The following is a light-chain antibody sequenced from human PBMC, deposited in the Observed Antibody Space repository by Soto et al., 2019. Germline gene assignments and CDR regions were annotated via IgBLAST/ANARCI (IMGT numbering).Light chain of an antibody. CDR2: RTS. V-gene: IGKV3-15*01. J-gene: IGKJ1*01. Sequence: VTTQSPATLSVATGERATLSCRASQNVAGDLAWYQQKPGQAPRLLIYRTSTRATGIPARFSGSGSGTEFTLTISSLQSEDFALYYCQEHNGRCSFGQGTKVEMK. CDR3: QEHNGRCS. CDR1: QNVAGD.